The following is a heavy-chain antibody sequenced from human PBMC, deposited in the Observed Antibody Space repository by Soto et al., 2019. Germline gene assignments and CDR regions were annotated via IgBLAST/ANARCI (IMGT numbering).Heavy chain of an antibody. CDR1: GFTFSSYD. D-gene: IGHD2-2*01. CDR2: IGTAGDT. J-gene: IGHJ6*02. V-gene: IGHV3-13*01. Sequence: GGSLRLSCAASGFTFSSYDMHWVRQATGKGLEWVSAIGTAGDTYYPGSVKGRFTISRENAKNSLYLQMNSLRAEDTAVYYCARDTSTHEYCSSTSCFPSYGMDVWGQGTTVTVSS. CDR3: ARDTSTHEYCSSTSCFPSYGMDV.